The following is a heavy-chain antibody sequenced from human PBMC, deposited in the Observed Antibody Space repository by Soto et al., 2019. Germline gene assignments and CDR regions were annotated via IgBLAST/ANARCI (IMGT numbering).Heavy chain of an antibody. CDR2: IYYSGST. J-gene: IGHJ4*02. V-gene: IGHV4-39*01. D-gene: IGHD6-13*01. Sequence: QLQLQESGPGLVKPSETLSLTCTVSGGSISSSSYYWGWIRQPPGKGLEWLGSIYYSGSTYYNPSLNSRVTISVDTSKNQFSLKLSSVTAADTAVYYCARQPNYFDYWGQGTLVTVSS. CDR1: GGSISSSSYY. CDR3: ARQPNYFDY.